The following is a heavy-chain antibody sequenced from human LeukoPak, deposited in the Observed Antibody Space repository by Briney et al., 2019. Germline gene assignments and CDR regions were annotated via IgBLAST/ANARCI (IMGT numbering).Heavy chain of an antibody. CDR3: ARVLRYCSGGSCYSGGLGYMDV. Sequence: GSLRLSCAASGFTFSDYNMRWIRQAPGKGLEWVSSISRSGSTKYYADSVKGRFTISRDNAKNSLFLQMNSLRAEDTAVYYCARVLRYCSGGSCYSGGLGYMDVWGKGTTVTISS. V-gene: IGHV3-11*01. J-gene: IGHJ6*03. D-gene: IGHD2-15*01. CDR1: GFTFSDYN. CDR2: ISRSGSTK.